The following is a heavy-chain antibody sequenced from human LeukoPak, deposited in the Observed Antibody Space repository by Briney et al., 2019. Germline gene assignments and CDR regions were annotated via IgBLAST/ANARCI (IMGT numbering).Heavy chain of an antibody. V-gene: IGHV3-66*01. CDR1: GFTVSSNY. J-gene: IGHJ3*02. D-gene: IGHD3-10*01. CDR2: IYSGGST. CDR3: AKVYGSGSYYRGGAFDI. Sequence: GGSLRLSCAASGFTVSSNYMSWVRQAPGKGLEWVSVIYSGGSTYYADSVKGRFTISRDNSKNTLYLQMNSLRAEDTAVYYCAKVYGSGSYYRGGAFDIWGQGTMVTVSS.